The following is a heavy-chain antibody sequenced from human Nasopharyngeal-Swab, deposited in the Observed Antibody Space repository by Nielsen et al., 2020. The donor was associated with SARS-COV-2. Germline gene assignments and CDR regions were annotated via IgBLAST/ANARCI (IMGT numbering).Heavy chain of an antibody. CDR1: GFTFNTYA. CDR2: ISGSDYST. J-gene: IGHJ6*02. V-gene: IGHV3-23*01. Sequence: GGSLRLSCAASGFTFNTYAISWVRQAPGKGLEWVSVISGSDYSTKYADSVKGRFTISRDNSKNTVNLQMNSLRAEDTAIYYCAKDRDRGDDSDDYYHYYGMDVWGQGTTVTVSS. D-gene: IGHD2-21*02. CDR3: AKDRDRGDDSDDYYHYYGMDV.